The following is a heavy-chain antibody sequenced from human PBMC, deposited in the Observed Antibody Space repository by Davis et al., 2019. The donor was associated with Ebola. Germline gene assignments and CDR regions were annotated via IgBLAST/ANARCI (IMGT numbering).Heavy chain of an antibody. D-gene: IGHD2-15*01. CDR2: IDPSDSYT. Sequence: GESLKISCKGSGYSFTSYWISWVRQMPGKGLEWMGRIDPSDSYTNYSPSFQGHVTISADKSISTAYLQWSSPKASDTAMYYCARVAGYCSGGSCYNDLQDYYGMDVWGQGTTVTVSS. V-gene: IGHV5-10-1*01. CDR3: ARVAGYCSGGSCYNDLQDYYGMDV. CDR1: GYSFTSYW. J-gene: IGHJ6*02.